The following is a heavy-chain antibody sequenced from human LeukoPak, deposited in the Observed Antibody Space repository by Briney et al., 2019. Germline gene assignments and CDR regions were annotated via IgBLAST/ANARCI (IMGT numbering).Heavy chain of an antibody. V-gene: IGHV1-8*01. D-gene: IGHD6-19*01. CDR1: GYTFTSYD. CDR2: MNPNSGNT. CDR3: ARVIGSGWSYYYYYYMDV. Sequence: HGASVKVSCKASGYTFTSYDINWVRQATGQGLEWMGWMNPNSGNTGYAQKFQGRVTMTRNTSISTAYMELSSLRSEDTAVYYCARVIGSGWSYYYYYYMDVWGKGTTVTISS. J-gene: IGHJ6*03.